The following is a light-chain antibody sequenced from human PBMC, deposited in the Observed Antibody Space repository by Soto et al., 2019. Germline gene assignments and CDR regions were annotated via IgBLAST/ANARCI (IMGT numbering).Light chain of an antibody. CDR1: QSIGDW. J-gene: IGKJ1*01. V-gene: IGKV1-5*03. Sequence: DIQMTQSPSTLSASVGDRVSVTCRASQSIGDWLAWYQQKPGKAPNLLIYRASSLESGVPSRFSGSGSGTKFTLTISSLQPNDFATYYCQQYDTFPWSFGQGTKVELE. CDR3: QQYDTFPWS. CDR2: RAS.